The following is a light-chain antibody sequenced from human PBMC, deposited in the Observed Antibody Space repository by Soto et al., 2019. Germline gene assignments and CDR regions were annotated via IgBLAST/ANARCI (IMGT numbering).Light chain of an antibody. V-gene: IGKV3-15*01. CDR3: QQYNNCPPT. Sequence: DIGMAQSPATLYVSPGERATLSCRPSQSGSSNLAWYQHKPGQAPRLRIYGASTRATGILARFSGSGSGTAFTLTISSLQSDDFAVSFCQQYNNCPPTFGQGNTVEI. CDR1: QSGSSN. J-gene: IGKJ1*01. CDR2: GAS.